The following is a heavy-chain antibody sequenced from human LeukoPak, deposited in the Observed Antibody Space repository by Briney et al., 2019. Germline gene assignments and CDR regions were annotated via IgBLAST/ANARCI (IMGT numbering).Heavy chain of an antibody. J-gene: IGHJ6*03. D-gene: IGHD3-3*01. CDR1: GFTFSSYA. V-gene: IGHV3-23*01. Sequence: QPGGSLRLSCAASGFTFSSYAMSWVRQAPGKGLEWVSAISGSGGSTYYADSVKGRFTISRDNSKNTLYLQMNSLRAEDTAVYYCAKGGGLRFLEWLLSTDYMDVWGKGTTVTVSS. CDR3: AKGGGLRFLEWLLSTDYMDV. CDR2: ISGSGGST.